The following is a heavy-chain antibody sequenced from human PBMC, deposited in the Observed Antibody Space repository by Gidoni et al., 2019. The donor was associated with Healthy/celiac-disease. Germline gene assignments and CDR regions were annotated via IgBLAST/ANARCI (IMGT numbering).Heavy chain of an antibody. CDR3: AVLTYYYDSSGYPQVPLNWFDP. J-gene: IGHJ5*02. CDR2: IIPILGIA. D-gene: IGHD3-22*01. V-gene: IGHV1-69*02. Sequence: QVQLVQSGAEVKKPGSSVKVSCKASGGTFSSYTIRWVRQAPGQGLEWMGRIIPILGIANYAQKFQGRVTITADKSTSTAYMELSSLRSEDTAVYYCAVLTYYYDSSGYPQVPLNWFDPWGQGTLVTVSS. CDR1: GGTFSSYT.